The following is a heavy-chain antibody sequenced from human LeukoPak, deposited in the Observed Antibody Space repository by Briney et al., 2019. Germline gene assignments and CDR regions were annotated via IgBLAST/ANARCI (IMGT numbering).Heavy chain of an antibody. J-gene: IGHJ4*02. V-gene: IGHV4-59*01. CDR1: GGSISSYY. Sequence: SETLSLTCTVSGGSISSYYWSWIRQPPGKGLEWIGYIYYSGSTNYNPSLKSRVTISVDTSKNQFSLKLSSVTAADTAVYYCARGGNYYGSGSYDCWGQGTLVTVSS. CDR2: IYYSGST. CDR3: ARGGNYYGSGSYDC. D-gene: IGHD3-10*01.